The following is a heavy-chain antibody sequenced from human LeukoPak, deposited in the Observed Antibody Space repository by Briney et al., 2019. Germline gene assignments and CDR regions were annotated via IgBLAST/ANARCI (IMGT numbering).Heavy chain of an antibody. Sequence: GGSLRLSCAASGFTFSSYGMHWVRQAPGKGLEWVAVISYDGSNKYYADSVKGRFTISRDNSKNTLYLQMDSLRAEDTAVYYRAKDPQIQLWPPFDYWGQGTLVTVSS. CDR1: GFTFSSYG. D-gene: IGHD5-18*01. V-gene: IGHV3-30*18. J-gene: IGHJ4*02. CDR2: ISYDGSNK. CDR3: AKDPQIQLWPPFDY.